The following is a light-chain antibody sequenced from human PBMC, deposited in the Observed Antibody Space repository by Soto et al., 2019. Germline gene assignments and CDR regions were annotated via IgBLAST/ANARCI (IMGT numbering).Light chain of an antibody. CDR3: QKYDGAPLT. CDR2: AAS. J-gene: IGKJ4*01. V-gene: IGKV1-27*01. Sequence: DIQMTQSPSSLSASVGDRVTITCRAGQDINIYLAWYQQKPGKVPKLLISAASTLQSGVPSRFSGSGSGTDFTLTISSLQPEEVATYYCQKYDGAPLTFGGGTKVEIK. CDR1: QDINIY.